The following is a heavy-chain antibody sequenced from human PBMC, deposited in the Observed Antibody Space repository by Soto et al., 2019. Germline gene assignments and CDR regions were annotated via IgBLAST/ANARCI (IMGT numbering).Heavy chain of an antibody. J-gene: IGHJ6*02. CDR3: ALQGFAPLHGLVDV. CDR2: VHHSWGS. CDR1: GGSISSYY. V-gene: IGHV4-59*08. D-gene: IGHD3-10*01. Sequence: QVQLQESGPGLVKPSETLSLSCTVSGGSISSYYWSWFRQSPGKRMEWIGYVHHSWGSSYNPSLQSRVAISLVTSKSQFSLKVTSVTATDTAVYYCALQGFAPLHGLVDVWGQGTTVTVSS.